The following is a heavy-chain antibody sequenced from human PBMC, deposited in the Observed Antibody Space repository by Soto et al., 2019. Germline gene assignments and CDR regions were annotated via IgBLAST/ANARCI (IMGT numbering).Heavy chain of an antibody. CDR1: GYTFSSYD. J-gene: IGHJ4*02. V-gene: IGHV1-8*01. D-gene: IGHD6-19*01. CDR3: ATPGGGWSLY. Sequence: QVQLVQSGAEVKKPGASVKVSCKASGYTFSSYDINWVRQATGQGLEWMGWLNPNSGDTGYAQKFQGRVTLTRNTSINTAYIELSSLTSDDTAVYYCATPGGGWSLYWGQGTLVTVSS. CDR2: LNPNSGDT.